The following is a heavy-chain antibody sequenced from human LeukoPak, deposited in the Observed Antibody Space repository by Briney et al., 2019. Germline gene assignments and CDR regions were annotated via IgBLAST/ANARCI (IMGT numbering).Heavy chain of an antibody. Sequence: RASVKVSCKASGYTFTSYGISWVRQPPAQGPEWMGWISAYNGNTNYAQNLQSRVTMTTDTTTSTAYMELRSLRPDDTAVYYCARARTVAYYSYGMDVWGQGTTVTVSS. CDR3: ARARTVAYYSYGMDV. V-gene: IGHV1-18*01. D-gene: IGHD4-23*01. J-gene: IGHJ6*02. CDR1: GYTFTSYG. CDR2: ISAYNGNT.